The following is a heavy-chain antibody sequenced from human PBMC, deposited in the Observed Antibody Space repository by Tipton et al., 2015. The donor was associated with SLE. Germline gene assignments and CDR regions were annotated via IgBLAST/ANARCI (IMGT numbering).Heavy chain of an antibody. J-gene: IGHJ4*02. D-gene: IGHD6-19*01. V-gene: IGHV4-61*02. CDR2: IYSGGST. CDR3: ARDFGYSSAWVAEFDY. CDR1: GGPITRGSYY. Sequence: TLSLTCTVSGGPITRGSYYWNWIRQPAGRGLEWIGRIYSGGSTNYNPSLKSRVTISVDTSRNQIYLKLNSVTAADTAVYYCARDFGYSSAWVAEFDYWGQGTLVTVPS.